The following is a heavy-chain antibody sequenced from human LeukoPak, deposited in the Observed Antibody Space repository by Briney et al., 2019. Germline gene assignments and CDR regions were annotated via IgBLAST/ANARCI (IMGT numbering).Heavy chain of an antibody. V-gene: IGHV1-69*04. D-gene: IGHD6-19*01. J-gene: IGHJ4*02. CDR1: GGTFSSYA. CDR2: IIPILGIA. CDR3: AREDSSGWYWDY. Sequence: GASVKVSCKASGGTFSSYAISWVRQAPGQGLEWMGRIIPILGIANYAQKFQGRVTITADKSTSPAYMALSSLRSEDTAVSYCAREDSSGWYWDYWGQGTLVTVSS.